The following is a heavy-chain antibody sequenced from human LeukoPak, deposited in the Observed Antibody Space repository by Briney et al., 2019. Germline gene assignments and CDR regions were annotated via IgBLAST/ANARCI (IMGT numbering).Heavy chain of an antibody. V-gene: IGHV3-21*01. CDR2: ISSSSSYI. D-gene: IGHD4-17*01. CDR1: GFTFSSYS. CDR3: ESPIAPPVTTKGY. J-gene: IGHJ4*02. Sequence: GGSLRLSCAASGFTFSSYSMNWVRQAPGKGLEWVSSISSSSSYIYYADSVKGRFTISRDNAKNSLYLQMNSLRAEDTAVYYCESPIAPPVTTKGYWGQGTLVTVSS.